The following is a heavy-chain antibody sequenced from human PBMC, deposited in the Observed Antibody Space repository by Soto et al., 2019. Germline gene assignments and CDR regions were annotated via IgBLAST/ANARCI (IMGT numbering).Heavy chain of an antibody. CDR1: GYTFTNYY. D-gene: IGHD1-26*01. CDR2: INPSGGST. CDR3: ARDWVVGATAETLYYYNGMDV. V-gene: IGHV1-46*01. Sequence: ASVKVSCKASGYTFTNYYMDWVRQAPGQGLEWMGIINPSGGSTSYAQKFQGRVTMTRGTSTSTVYMELSSVRSEDTAVYYCARDWVVGATAETLYYYNGMDVWGQGTTVTVSS. J-gene: IGHJ6*02.